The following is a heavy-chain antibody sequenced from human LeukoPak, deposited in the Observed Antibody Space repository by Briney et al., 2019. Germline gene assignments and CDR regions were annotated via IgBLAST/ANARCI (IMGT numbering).Heavy chain of an antibody. J-gene: IGHJ4*02. CDR3: AIDRSGWPIDY. CDR2: ISGSGGST. CDR1: GFTFSSYA. V-gene: IGHV3-23*01. D-gene: IGHD6-19*01. Sequence: GGSLRLSCAASGFTFSSYAMSWVRQAPGKGLEWVSGISGSGGSTYYADSVKGRFTISRDNSKNTLYLQMNSLRAEDTAVYYCAIDRSGWPIDYWGQGTLVTVSS.